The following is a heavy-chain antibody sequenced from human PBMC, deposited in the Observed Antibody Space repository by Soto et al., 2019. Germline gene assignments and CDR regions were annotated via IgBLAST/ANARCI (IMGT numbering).Heavy chain of an antibody. V-gene: IGHV4-59*08. CDR1: GGSISSYY. CDR3: ARPVLGDALDI. D-gene: IGHD3-10*01. J-gene: IGHJ3*02. CDR2: IYYSGST. Sequence: QVQLQESGPGLVKPSETLSLTCTVSGGSISSYYWSWIRQPPGKGLEWIGYIYYSGSTNYNPSLKSRVTTSVVTFKNQFSLKLSSVTAADPAVFYCARPVLGDALDIWGQGTMVTVSS.